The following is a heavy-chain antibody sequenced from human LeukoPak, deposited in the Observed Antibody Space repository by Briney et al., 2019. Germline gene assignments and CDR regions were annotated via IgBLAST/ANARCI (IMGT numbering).Heavy chain of an antibody. Sequence: SETLSLTCTVSGGSISSGGYYWSWIRQHPGKGLEWIGYVYYSGSTYYNPSLKSRVTISVDTSNNQFSLKLSSVTAADTAVYYCARRSSGWWDFDYWGQGTLVTVPS. J-gene: IGHJ4*02. CDR1: GGSISSGGYY. D-gene: IGHD6-19*01. CDR3: ARRSSGWWDFDY. V-gene: IGHV4-31*03. CDR2: VYYSGST.